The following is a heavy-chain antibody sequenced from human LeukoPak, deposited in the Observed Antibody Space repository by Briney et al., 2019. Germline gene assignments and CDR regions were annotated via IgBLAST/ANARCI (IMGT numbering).Heavy chain of an antibody. CDR2: IYYSGST. CDR3: ARGTVLRFLEWLNWFDP. J-gene: IGHJ5*02. D-gene: IGHD3-3*01. Sequence: LETLSLTCTVSGGSISSSSYYWGWIRQPPGKGLEWIGSIYYSGSTYYNPSLKSRVTISVDTSKNQFSLKLSSVTAADTAVYYCARGTVLRFLEWLNWFDPWGQGTLVTVSS. CDR1: GGSISSSSYY. V-gene: IGHV4-39*01.